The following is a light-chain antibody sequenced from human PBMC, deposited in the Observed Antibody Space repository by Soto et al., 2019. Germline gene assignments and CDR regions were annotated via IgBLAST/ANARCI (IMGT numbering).Light chain of an antibody. CDR1: QSVSSY. J-gene: IGKJ1*01. Sequence: PGERATLSCRASQSVSSYLAWYQQKPGQAPRLLIYDASNRATGIPARFSGSGSGTDFTLTISSLEPEDFAVYYCQQRSNWPEWTFGQGTKVDIK. CDR3: QQRSNWPEWT. CDR2: DAS. V-gene: IGKV3-11*01.